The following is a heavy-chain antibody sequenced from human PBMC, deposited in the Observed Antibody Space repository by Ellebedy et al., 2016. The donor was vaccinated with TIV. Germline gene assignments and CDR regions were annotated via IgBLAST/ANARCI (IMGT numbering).Heavy chain of an antibody. D-gene: IGHD6-13*01. CDR2: IYRSGST. J-gene: IGHJ4*02. CDR1: GYSISSGYY. CDR3: ARGQLVVGY. V-gene: IGHV4-38-2*02. Sequence: MPSETLSLTCTVSGYSISSGYYWGWIRQPPGKGLEWIGSIYRSGSTYYNPSLKSRVTISGDTSKNQFSLKLSAVTAADTAVYYCARGQLVVGYWGQGTLVTVSS.